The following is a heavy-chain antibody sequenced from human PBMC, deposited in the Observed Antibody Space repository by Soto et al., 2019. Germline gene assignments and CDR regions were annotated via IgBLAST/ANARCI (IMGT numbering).Heavy chain of an antibody. CDR3: AREGAYIVVVVAATLGYGMDV. Sequence: ASVKVSCKASGYTFTSYGISWVRQAPGQGLEWMGWISAYNGNTNYAQKLQGRVTMTTDTSTSTAYMELRSLRSDDTAVYYCAREGAYIVVVVAATLGYGMDVWGQGTPVTVS. CDR1: GYTFTSYG. V-gene: IGHV1-18*01. CDR2: ISAYNGNT. D-gene: IGHD2-15*01. J-gene: IGHJ6*02.